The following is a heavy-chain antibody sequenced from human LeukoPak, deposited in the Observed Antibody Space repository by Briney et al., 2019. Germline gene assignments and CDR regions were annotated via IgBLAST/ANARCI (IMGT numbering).Heavy chain of an antibody. J-gene: IGHJ4*02. Sequence: ASVKVSCKASGYSFTSNYIHWVRQAPGQGLEWMGMIYPRDGSTSYAQKFQGRVTVTRDTSTSTVHTELSGLRSEGTAVYYCARDQEAFDYWGQGTLVTVSS. CDR3: ARDQEAFDY. V-gene: IGHV1-46*01. CDR2: IYPRDGST. CDR1: GYSFTSNY.